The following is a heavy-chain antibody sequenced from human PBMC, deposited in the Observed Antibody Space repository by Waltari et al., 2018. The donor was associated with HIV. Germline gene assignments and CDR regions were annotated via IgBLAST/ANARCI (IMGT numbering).Heavy chain of an antibody. CDR1: GFTFNNHA. V-gene: IGHV1-3*01. J-gene: IGHJ1*01. D-gene: IGHD3-3*01. Sequence: QVQLVQSGAEVKKPGASGKVSCTALGFTFNNHAQHWVRQAPGDGLEWLGRIDAGTGNGRYSQKFQDRITITRDTSATTAYIELSNLRLEDTAGYFCARDVVHYDVSSGYPGYFRNWGQGTLVTVSS. CDR3: ARDVVHYDVSSGYPGYFRN. CDR2: IDAGTGNG.